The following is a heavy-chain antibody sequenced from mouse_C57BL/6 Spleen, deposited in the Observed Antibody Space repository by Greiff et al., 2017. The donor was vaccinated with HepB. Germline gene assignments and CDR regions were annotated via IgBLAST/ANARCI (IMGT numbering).Heavy chain of an antibody. CDR3: ARYDGSNYVPFDY. CDR1: GYTFTSYW. Sequence: QVQLQQPGAELVMPGASVKLSCKASGYTFTSYWMHWVKQRPGQGLEWIGEIDPSDSYTNYNQKFKGKSTLTVDKSSSTAYMQLSSLTSEDSAVYYCARYDGSNYVPFDYWGQGTTLTVSS. V-gene: IGHV1-69*01. D-gene: IGHD1-1*01. CDR2: IDPSDSYT. J-gene: IGHJ2*01.